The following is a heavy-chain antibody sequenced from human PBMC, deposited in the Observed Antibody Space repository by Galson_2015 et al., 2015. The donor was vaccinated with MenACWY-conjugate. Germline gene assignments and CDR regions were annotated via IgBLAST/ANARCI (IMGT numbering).Heavy chain of an antibody. CDR1: DGSLTGAS. J-gene: IGHJ6*02. Sequence: ETLSLTCGVHDGSLTGASWSWIRQPPGKGLEWLGEINHVGDTDYNPSLRGRVTLSLDTSQNQFSLRLRAVTAADTAVYYCARLVTRGITIFGAHPRASYGLDVWGQGTTVIVSS. CDR2: INHVGDT. V-gene: IGHV4-34*01. CDR3: ARLVTRGITIFGAHPRASYGLDV. D-gene: IGHD3-3*01.